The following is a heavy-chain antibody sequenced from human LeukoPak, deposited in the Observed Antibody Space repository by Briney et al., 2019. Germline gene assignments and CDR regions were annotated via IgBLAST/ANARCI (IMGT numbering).Heavy chain of an antibody. D-gene: IGHD2-2*02. J-gene: IGHJ6*02. CDR2: ISSSGSTI. CDR1: GFTFSDYY. Sequence: GGSLRLPCAASGFTFSDYYMSWIRQAPGKGLEWVSYISSSGSTIYYADSVKGRFTISRDNAKNSLYLQMNSLRAEDTAVYYCARVYCSSTSCYNYGMDVWGQGTTVTVSS. CDR3: ARVYCSSTSCYNYGMDV. V-gene: IGHV3-11*01.